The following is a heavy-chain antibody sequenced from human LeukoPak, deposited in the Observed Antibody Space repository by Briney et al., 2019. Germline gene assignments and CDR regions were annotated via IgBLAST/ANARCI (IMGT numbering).Heavy chain of an antibody. CDR1: GFTFSSSW. V-gene: IGHV3-7*04. CDR2: IKPDGSDK. Sequence: GGSLRLSCAASGFTFSSSWMNWVRQVPWQGLEWVANIKPDGSDKYYVDSVKGRFTISRDNAKNSLSLQMNSLRAEDSAVYFCARENFVFWGPGTLVTVSS. J-gene: IGHJ4*02. CDR3: ARENFVF.